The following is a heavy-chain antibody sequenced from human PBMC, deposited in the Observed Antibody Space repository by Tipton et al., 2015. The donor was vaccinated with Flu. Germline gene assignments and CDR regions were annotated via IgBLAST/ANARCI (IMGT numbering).Heavy chain of an antibody. V-gene: IGHV4-61*02. CDR2: IYTTGST. J-gene: IGHJ4*02. D-gene: IGHD2-15*01. Sequence: TLSLTCNVSGDSISTGSLYWNWIRQPAGKALEWFGRIYTTGSTTYNPSLKSRVTISLDTSKNQFSLKLSSVTAADTAVYYCSRDFCSGGFCYPDYWGQGTLVTVSS. CDR1: GDSISTGSLY. CDR3: SRDFCSGGFCYPDY.